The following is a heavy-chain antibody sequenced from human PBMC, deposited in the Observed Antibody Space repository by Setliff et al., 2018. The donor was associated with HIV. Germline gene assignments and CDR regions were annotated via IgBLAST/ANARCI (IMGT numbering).Heavy chain of an antibody. CDR1: GGSIASGDCY. J-gene: IGHJ4*02. Sequence: PSETLSLTCTVSGGSIASGDCYWNWIRQPPGKGLEWIGYIHYSGFTYYKPSLKSRVTISVDTSKNQSSLKLSSVTAADTAVYYCARYYYGSQTMLDYWGQGTLVTVSS. CDR3: ARYYYGSQTMLDY. CDR2: IHYSGFT. D-gene: IGHD3-10*01. V-gene: IGHV4-30-4*08.